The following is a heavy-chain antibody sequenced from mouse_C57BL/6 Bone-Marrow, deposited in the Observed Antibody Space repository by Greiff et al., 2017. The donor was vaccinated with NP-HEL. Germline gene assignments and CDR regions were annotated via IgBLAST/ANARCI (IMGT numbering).Heavy chain of an antibody. Sequence: VQLQQSGPELVKPGASVKISCKASGYTFTDYYMNWVKQSHGKSLEWIGDINPNNGGTSYNQKFKGKATLTVDKSSSTAYMELRSLTSEDSAVYYCARYDGYYEFAYWGQGTLVTVSA. D-gene: IGHD2-3*01. J-gene: IGHJ3*01. V-gene: IGHV1-26*01. CDR2: INPNNGGT. CDR3: ARYDGYYEFAY. CDR1: GYTFTDYY.